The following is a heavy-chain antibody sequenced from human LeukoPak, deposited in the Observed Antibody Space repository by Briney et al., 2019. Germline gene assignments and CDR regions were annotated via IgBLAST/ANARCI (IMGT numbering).Heavy chain of an antibody. D-gene: IGHD3-22*01. CDR3: ARHIRLKIVVVITPAPFDY. CDR2: IYYSGST. J-gene: IGHJ4*02. V-gene: IGHV4-39*01. CDR1: GGSISSTSYY. Sequence: SETLSLTCTVSGGSISSTSYYWGWIRQPPGKGLEWIGNIYYSGSTYYNMSPKSRVTISVDTSKNQFSLKLRSLTAADTAVYYCARHIRLKIVVVITPAPFDYWGQGTLVTVSS.